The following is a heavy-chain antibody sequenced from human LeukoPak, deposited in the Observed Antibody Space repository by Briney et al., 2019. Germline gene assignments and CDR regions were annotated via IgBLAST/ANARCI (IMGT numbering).Heavy chain of an antibody. D-gene: IGHD1-1*01. Sequence: KPSETLSLTCTVSGGSISSYYWSWIRQPPGKGLEWIGYIYYSGSTNYNPSLKSRVTISLDTSKNQISLKLSSVTAAATAVYYCRGITTWEPPHTFAYGGQGPWSPSPQ. V-gene: IGHV4-59*08. CDR3: RGITTWEPPHTFAY. J-gene: IGHJ4*02. CDR2: IYYSGST. CDR1: GGSISSYY.